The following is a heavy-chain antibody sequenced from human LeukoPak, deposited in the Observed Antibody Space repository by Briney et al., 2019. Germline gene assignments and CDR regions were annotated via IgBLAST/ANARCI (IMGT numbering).Heavy chain of an antibody. J-gene: IGHJ6*02. D-gene: IGHD3-16*01. CDR3: ARGGGLDV. CDR2: INHNGNVN. Sequence: GGSLRLSCAASGFTFNSYWMNWARQAPGKGLEWVASINHNGNVNYYVDSVKGRFTISRDNAKNPLYLQMSNLRAEDTAVYFCARGGGLDVWGQGATVTVSS. CDR1: GFTFNSYW. V-gene: IGHV3-7*03.